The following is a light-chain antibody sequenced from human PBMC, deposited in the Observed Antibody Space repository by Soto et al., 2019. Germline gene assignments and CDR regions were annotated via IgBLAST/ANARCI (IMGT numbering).Light chain of an antibody. CDR1: QSISSY. CDR3: QQSYTTLPCT. Sequence: DIQMTQSPVSLSVSPGDRVTITCPASQSISSYLNWYQQKPGKAPKLLIYAASSLQSGVPSRFSGSGSWTDFTLTISSLQPADVATYYCQQSYTTLPCTFGHGTKVDI. V-gene: IGKV1-39*01. J-gene: IGKJ1*01. CDR2: AAS.